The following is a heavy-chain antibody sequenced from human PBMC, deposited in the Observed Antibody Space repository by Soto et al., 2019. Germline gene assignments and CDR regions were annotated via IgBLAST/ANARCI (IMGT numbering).Heavy chain of an antibody. Sequence: GESLKISCKSSGYSFSSYWIAWVRLMPGKGLEWMGSIYPDDSDTKYSPSFQGQVTISADKSISAAYLQWSSLKASDTAIYYCARSSLTGYYNYYYSMDVWGQGTTVTVS. CDR2: IYPDDSDT. CDR1: GYSFSSYW. D-gene: IGHD3-9*01. V-gene: IGHV5-51*01. CDR3: ARSSLTGYYNYYYSMDV. J-gene: IGHJ6*02.